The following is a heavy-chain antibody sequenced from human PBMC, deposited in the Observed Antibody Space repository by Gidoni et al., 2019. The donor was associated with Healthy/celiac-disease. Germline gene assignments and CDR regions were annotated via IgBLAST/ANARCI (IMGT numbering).Heavy chain of an antibody. V-gene: IGHV3-9*01. CDR2: ISWNSGRI. CDR3: AKALMVTVHAFDI. D-gene: IGHD5-18*01. Sequence: EVQLVESGGGLVQPGRSLRLSCAASGFTFDDYAMHWVRQAPGKGLEWVSGISWNSGRIGYADSVKCRFTISRDHAKNSLYLQMNSLRAEDAALYYCAKALMVTVHAFDIWGQGTRVTVSS. J-gene: IGHJ3*02. CDR1: GFTFDDYA.